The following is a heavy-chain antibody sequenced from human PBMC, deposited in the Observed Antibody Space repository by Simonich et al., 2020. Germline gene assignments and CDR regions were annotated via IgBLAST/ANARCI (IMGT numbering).Heavy chain of an antibody. V-gene: IGHV3-53*01. Sequence: EVQLVESGGGLIQPGGSLRLSCAASGFTVSSNYMSWVRQAPGKGRGWVSIIYSGGSTYYADSVKGRFTISRDKSKNTLYLQINSRRAEDTAVYYCARWTATGYYFDYWGQGTLVTVSS. CDR3: ARWTATGYYFDY. D-gene: IGHD1-1*01. CDR2: IYSGGST. CDR1: GFTVSSNY. J-gene: IGHJ4*02.